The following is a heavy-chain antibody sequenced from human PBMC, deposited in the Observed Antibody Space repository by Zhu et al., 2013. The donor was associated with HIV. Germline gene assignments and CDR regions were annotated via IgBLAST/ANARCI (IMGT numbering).Heavy chain of an antibody. D-gene: IGHD5-12*01. J-gene: IGHJ3*02. Sequence: EVQLVESGGGLVQPGRSLRLSCAASGFTFDDYAVHWVRQAPGKGLEWVSGISWNSGSIGYADSVKGRFTISRDNAKNSLYLQMNSLRAEGTALYYCAKDRSGYDDAFDIWGQGTMVTVSS. CDR3: AKDRSGYDDAFDI. CDR1: GFTFDDYA. CDR2: ISWNSGSI. V-gene: IGHV3-9*01.